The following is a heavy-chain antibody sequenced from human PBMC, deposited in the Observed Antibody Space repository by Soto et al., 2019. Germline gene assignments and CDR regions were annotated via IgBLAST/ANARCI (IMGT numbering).Heavy chain of an antibody. D-gene: IGHD3-10*01. CDR2: INVGNGNT. CDR3: XXXXXXXXXGAWFDP. J-gene: IGHJ5*02. Sequence: QVQLVQSGAEEKEPGASVKVSCKASGYTFTSYAVHWVRQAPGQGLEWMGWINVGNGNTKYSQKFQGRVTITRDTSASTAYXXLXXXXXXXXAXXXXXXXXXXXXXGAWFDPWGQGTLVSVSS. CDR1: GYTFTSYA. V-gene: IGHV1-3*05.